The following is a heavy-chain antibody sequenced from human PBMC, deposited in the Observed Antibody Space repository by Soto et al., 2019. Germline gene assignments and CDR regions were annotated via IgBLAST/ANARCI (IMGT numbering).Heavy chain of an antibody. CDR3: ARSNGYCSSTSYYDYYYYYMDV. CDR2: IIPILGIA. CDR1: GGTFSSYT. D-gene: IGHD2-2*01. Sequence: ASVKVSCKASGGTFSSYTISWVRQAPGQGLEWMGRIIPILGIANYAQKFQGRVTITADKSTSTAYMELSSLRSEDAAVYYCARSNGYCSSTSYYDYYYYYMDVWGKGTTVTXSS. J-gene: IGHJ6*03. V-gene: IGHV1-69*02.